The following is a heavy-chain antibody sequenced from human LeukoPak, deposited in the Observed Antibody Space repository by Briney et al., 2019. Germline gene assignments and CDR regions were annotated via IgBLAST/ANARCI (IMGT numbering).Heavy chain of an antibody. D-gene: IGHD5-18*01. J-gene: IGHJ4*02. CDR2: IYHSGST. V-gene: IGHV4-4*02. CDR3: ARDRYTYGLLDY. Sequence: SETLSLTCAVSGGSISSSNWWSWVRQPPGKGLEWIGEIYHSGSTNYNPSLKSRVTISVDKSKNQFSLKVSPVTAAGTAVYYCARDRYTYGLLDYWGQGTLVTVSS. CDR1: GGSISSSNW.